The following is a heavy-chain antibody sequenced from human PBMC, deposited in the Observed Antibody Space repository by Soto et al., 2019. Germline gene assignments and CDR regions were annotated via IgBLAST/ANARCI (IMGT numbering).Heavy chain of an antibody. V-gene: IGHV3-74*03. Sequence: PGGSLRLSCAASGFSLSPYWMHWVRQVPGGGLEWVARLSSDGFGAAYADSVKGRFFISRGIARNTLSLQMNSLRADDTAVYYCARDLGGPDYWGRGTSVTVSS. D-gene: IGHD3-16*01. CDR2: LSSDGFGA. CDR1: GFSLSPYW. CDR3: ARDLGGPDY. J-gene: IGHJ4*02.